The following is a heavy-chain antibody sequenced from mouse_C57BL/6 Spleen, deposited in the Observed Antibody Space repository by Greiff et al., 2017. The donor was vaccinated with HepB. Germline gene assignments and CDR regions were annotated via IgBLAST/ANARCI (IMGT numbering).Heavy chain of an antibody. D-gene: IGHD4-1*02. V-gene: IGHV7-3*01. CDR3: ARFNWEDYAMDY. Sequence: EVKLMESGGGLVQPGGSLSLSCAASGFTFTDYYMSWVRQPPGKALEWLGFIRNKANGYTTEYSASVKGRFTISRDTSQSILYLQMNALRDEDSATYYCARFNWEDYAMDYWGQGTSVTVSS. CDR2: IRNKANGYTT. CDR1: GFTFTDYY. J-gene: IGHJ4*01.